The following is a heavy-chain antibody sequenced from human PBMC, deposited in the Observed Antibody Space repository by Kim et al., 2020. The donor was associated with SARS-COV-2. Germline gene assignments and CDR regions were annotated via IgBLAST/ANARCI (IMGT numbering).Heavy chain of an antibody. J-gene: IGHJ4*02. Sequence: KGRFTISRDNSKNTLYLQMNSLRAEDTAVYYCAKDGEYYYDSSGGKTGDYWGQGTLVTVSS. CDR3: AKDGEYYYDSSGGKTGDY. V-gene: IGHV3-23*01. D-gene: IGHD3-22*01.